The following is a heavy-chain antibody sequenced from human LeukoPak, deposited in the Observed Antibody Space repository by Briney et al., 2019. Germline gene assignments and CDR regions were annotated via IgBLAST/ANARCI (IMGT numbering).Heavy chain of an antibody. CDR3: ARENWYSDY. D-gene: IGHD1-1*01. CDR2: VNPDSGVT. CDR1: GYTFTHYR. Sequence: GASVKVSFKASGYTFTHYRLHWVRQAHGQGLEWMGWVNPDSGVTNYQQNFQGRVTMTRDTSISTVYMELSRLRSDDTAVYYCARENWYSDYWGQGTLVTVSS. J-gene: IGHJ4*02. V-gene: IGHV1-2*02.